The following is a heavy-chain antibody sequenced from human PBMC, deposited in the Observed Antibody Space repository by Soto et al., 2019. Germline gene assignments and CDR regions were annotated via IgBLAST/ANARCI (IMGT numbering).Heavy chain of an antibody. J-gene: IGHJ3*02. CDR2: IKKDGSKI. CDR3: ARDVSPGSSSLYLDAFDI. Sequence: PVGSLRLSCAACGLSFGSRWMTWVRQAPGKGLEWVANIKKDGSKINYLDSVRGRFTVSRDNAKNSLYLEMNSLRAEDTALYYCARDVSPGSSSLYLDAFDIWGQGTMVTVSS. D-gene: IGHD6-13*01. CDR1: GLSFGSRW. V-gene: IGHV3-7*05.